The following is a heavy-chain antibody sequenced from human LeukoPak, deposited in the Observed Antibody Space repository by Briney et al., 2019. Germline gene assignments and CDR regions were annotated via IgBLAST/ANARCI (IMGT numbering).Heavy chain of an antibody. Sequence: GGSLRLSCAASGFTFSSYWMSWVRHAPGKGLEWVANIKQDGSEKYYVDSVKGRFTISRDNAKNSLYLQMNSLRAEDTAVYYCARHPLQYSSGWYYYYYMDVWGKGTTVTVSS. CDR3: ARHPLQYSSGWYYYYYMDV. CDR1: GFTFSSYW. V-gene: IGHV3-7*01. J-gene: IGHJ6*03. D-gene: IGHD6-19*01. CDR2: IKQDGSEK.